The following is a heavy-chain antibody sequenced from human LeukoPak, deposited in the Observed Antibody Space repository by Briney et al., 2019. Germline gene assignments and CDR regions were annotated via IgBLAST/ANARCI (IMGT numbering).Heavy chain of an antibody. CDR2: IKPNSGDT. J-gene: IGHJ6*03. Sequence: GASVTVSFTASGFTLTDYIHWVRQDPRQGHQWMGWIKPNSGDTDYAQKFQGRGTMTRDTSISTVYMELSSLRSDGTAVYYCARADSVPGGDYHYWYMDLWGKGTTVTVSS. CDR1: GFTLTDY. CDR3: ARADSVPGGDYHYWYMDL. V-gene: IGHV1-2*02. D-gene: IGHD2-2*01.